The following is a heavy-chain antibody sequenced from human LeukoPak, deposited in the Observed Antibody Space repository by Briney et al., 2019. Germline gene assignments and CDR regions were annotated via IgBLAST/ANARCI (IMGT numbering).Heavy chain of an antibody. D-gene: IGHD3-10*01. CDR3: VKDGSGSYYTYYFDY. Sequence: GGSLRLSCSASGFTFSRYAMHWVRQAPGKGLEYVSAISSNGGSTYYADSVKGRFTISRDNSKNTLYLQMSSLRTEDTAVYYCVKDGSGSYYTYYFDYWGQATLVTVSS. CDR2: ISSNGGST. J-gene: IGHJ4*02. CDR1: GFTFSRYA. V-gene: IGHV3-64D*06.